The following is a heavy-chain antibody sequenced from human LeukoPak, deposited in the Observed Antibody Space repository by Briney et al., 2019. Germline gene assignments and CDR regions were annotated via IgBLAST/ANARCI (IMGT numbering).Heavy chain of an antibody. J-gene: IGHJ4*02. CDR1: GFTFSGSA. CDR3: TRGPYYDSSGYYY. Sequence: GGSLRLSCAASGFTFSGSAVHWVRQASGKGLEWVGRIRSKANSYATAYAASVKGRFTISRDDSKNTAYLQMNSLKTEDTAVYYCTRGPYYDSSGYYYWGQGTLVTVSS. CDR2: IRSKANSYAT. D-gene: IGHD3-22*01. V-gene: IGHV3-73*01.